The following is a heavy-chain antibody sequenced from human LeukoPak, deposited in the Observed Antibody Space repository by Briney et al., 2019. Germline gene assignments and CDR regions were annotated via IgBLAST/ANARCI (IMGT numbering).Heavy chain of an antibody. CDR1: GYTFTSYD. CDR2: LNPNSGNT. Sequence: ASVKVSCKASGYTFTSYDINWVRQATGQGLEWMGWLNPNSGNTGYAQKFQGRVNMTRNTSISTAYMELSSLRSEDTAVYYCARGPKGSGSYKVYWYFDLWGRGTLVTVSS. V-gene: IGHV1-8*01. J-gene: IGHJ2*01. CDR3: ARGPKGSGSYKVYWYFDL. D-gene: IGHD3-10*01.